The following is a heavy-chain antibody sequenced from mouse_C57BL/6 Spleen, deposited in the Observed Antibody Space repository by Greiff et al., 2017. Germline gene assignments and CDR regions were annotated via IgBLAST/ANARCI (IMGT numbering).Heavy chain of an antibody. V-gene: IGHV1-55*01. CDR2: IYPGSGST. CDR1: GYTFTSYW. Sequence: QVQLQQPGAELVKPGASVKMSCKASGYTFTSYWITWVKQRLGQGLEWIGDIYPGSGSTNYNEKFKSKATLTVDTSSSTAYMQLSSLTSEDSAVYYCARGEAARGAMDYWGQGTSVTVSS. D-gene: IGHD3-1*01. CDR3: ARGEAARGAMDY. J-gene: IGHJ4*01.